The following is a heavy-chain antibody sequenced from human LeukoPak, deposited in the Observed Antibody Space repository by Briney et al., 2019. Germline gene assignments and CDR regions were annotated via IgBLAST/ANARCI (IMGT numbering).Heavy chain of an antibody. CDR2: IWYDGSKK. J-gene: IGHJ6*02. V-gene: IGHV3-33*01. CDR3: ARGPSHSMDV. Sequence: GGSLRLSCAASGYTFSNHGMHWVRQAPGKGLEWVAVIWYDGSKKYYVDSVRGRFTISRDDSKNTLYLQMSSLRAEDTAVYYCARGPSHSMDVWGQGTTVTVSS. CDR1: GYTFSNHG.